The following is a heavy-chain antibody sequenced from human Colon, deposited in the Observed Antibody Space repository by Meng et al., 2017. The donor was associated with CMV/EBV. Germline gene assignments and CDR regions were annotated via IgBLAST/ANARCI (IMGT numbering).Heavy chain of an antibody. J-gene: IGHJ5*02. CDR1: GVSINSGGYY. V-gene: IGHV3-11*01. CDR3: ARDPRNWGLTP. D-gene: IGHD7-27*01. Sequence: GGSLRLSCTVSGVSINSGGYYWTWIRQHPGKGLEWIGYITNSGITTYYADSVRDRFTISRDNAKNSLYLQMNSLRADDTAVYYCARDPRNWGLTPWGQGTLVTVSS. CDR2: ITNSGITT.